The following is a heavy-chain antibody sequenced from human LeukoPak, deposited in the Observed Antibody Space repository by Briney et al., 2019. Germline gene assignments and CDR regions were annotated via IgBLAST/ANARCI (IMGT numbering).Heavy chain of an antibody. J-gene: IGHJ4*02. CDR3: ARGGYDDDYPFSGPFDY. D-gene: IGHD5-12*01. CDR2: INPNSGGT. V-gene: IGHV1-2*02. CDR1: GYTFTGYY. Sequence: GASVKVSCKASGYTFTGYYLHWVRQAAGQGLEWMGWINPNSGGTSCAQKFQGRVTMTRATSISTAYMELSRLRSDDAAVYYCARGGYDDDYPFSGPFDYWGQGSPVTVSS.